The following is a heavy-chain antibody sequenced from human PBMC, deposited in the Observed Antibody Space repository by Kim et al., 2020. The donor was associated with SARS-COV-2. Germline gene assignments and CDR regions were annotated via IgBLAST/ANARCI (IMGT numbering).Heavy chain of an antibody. D-gene: IGHD6-13*01. CDR3: ARDGALIAAAGFDY. CDR1: GGSISSSSYY. Sequence: SETLSLTCTVSGGSISSSSYYWGWIRQPPGKGLEWIGSIYYSGSTYYNPSLKSRVTISVDTSKNQFSLKLSSVTAADTAVYYCARDGALIAAAGFDYWGQGTLVTVSP. V-gene: IGHV4-39*02. J-gene: IGHJ4*02. CDR2: IYYSGST.